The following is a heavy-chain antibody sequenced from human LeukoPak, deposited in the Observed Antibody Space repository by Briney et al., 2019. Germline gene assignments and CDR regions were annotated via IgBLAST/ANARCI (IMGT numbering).Heavy chain of an antibody. D-gene: IGHD2-15*01. V-gene: IGHV3-30*04. CDR2: ISYDGSNK. CDR1: GFTFGSYA. CDR3: ARDKRVVAGGDAFDI. J-gene: IGHJ3*02. Sequence: GGSLRLSCAASGFTFGSYAMHWVRQAPGKGLEWVAVISYDGSNKYYADSVKGRFTISRDNSKNTLYLQMNSLRAEDTAVYYCARDKRVVAGGDAFDIWGQGTMVTVSS.